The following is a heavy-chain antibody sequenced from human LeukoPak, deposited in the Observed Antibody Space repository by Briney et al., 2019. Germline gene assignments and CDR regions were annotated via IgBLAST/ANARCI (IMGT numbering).Heavy chain of an antibody. J-gene: IGHJ4*02. V-gene: IGHV3-23*01. Sequence: GGSLRLSCAASGFTSSSYAMSWVRQAPGKGLEWVSAISGSGGSTYYADSVKGRFTISRDNSKNTLYLQMNSLRAEDTAVYYCAKGIRYSSGWYAGGQGTLVTVSS. CDR3: AKGIRYSSGWYA. CDR1: GFTSSSYA. D-gene: IGHD6-19*01. CDR2: ISGSGGST.